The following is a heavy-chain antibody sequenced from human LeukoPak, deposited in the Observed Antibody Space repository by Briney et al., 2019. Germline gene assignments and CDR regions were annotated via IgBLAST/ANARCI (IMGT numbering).Heavy chain of an antibody. CDR1: GYTFTGYY. CDR3: ARDEYCSSTSCYGVGY. Sequence: ASVKVSCKASGYTFTGYYMHWVRQAPGQGLEWMGWINPNSGGTNYAQKFQGRVTMTRDTSISTAYMELSRLRSDDTAVYHCARDEYCSSTSCYGVGYWGQGTLVTVSS. CDR2: INPNSGGT. D-gene: IGHD2-2*01. J-gene: IGHJ4*02. V-gene: IGHV1-2*02.